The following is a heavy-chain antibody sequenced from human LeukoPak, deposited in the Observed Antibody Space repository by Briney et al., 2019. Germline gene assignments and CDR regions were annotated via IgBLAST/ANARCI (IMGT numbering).Heavy chain of an antibody. Sequence: ASVKVSCKASGGTFSSYAISWVRQAPGQGLEWMGGIIPIFGTANYAQKFQGRVTITADESTSTAYMELSSLRSEDTAVYYCARGAPRLRWPIDYWGQGTWSPSPQ. D-gene: IGHD4-23*01. CDR2: IIPIFGTA. V-gene: IGHV1-69*13. CDR3: ARGAPRLRWPIDY. CDR1: GGTFSSYA. J-gene: IGHJ4*02.